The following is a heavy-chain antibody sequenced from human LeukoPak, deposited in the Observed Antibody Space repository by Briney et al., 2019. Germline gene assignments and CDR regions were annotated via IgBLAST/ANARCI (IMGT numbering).Heavy chain of an antibody. CDR2: IYYSGST. V-gene: IGHV4-59*01. J-gene: IGHJ3*02. D-gene: IGHD6-13*01. Sequence: SETLSLTCTVSGGCLGSYYCGWIRQPPGRGREWIGYIYYSGSTNYNTSLKSRVTISVDTSKNQFSLKLSSVTAAGAAVYYCGSSSSPIPGAFDISGPGTMVTVSS. CDR1: GGCLGSYY. CDR3: GSSSSPIPGAFDI.